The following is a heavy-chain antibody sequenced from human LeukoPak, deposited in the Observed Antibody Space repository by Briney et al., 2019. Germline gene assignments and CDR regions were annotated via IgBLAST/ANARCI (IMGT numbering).Heavy chain of an antibody. CDR1: GYTFTSYD. CDR3: AVQGLRVDGMDV. J-gene: IGHJ6*02. CDR2: MNPNSGNT. Sequence: ASVMVSCKASGYTFTSYDINWVRQATGQGLEWMGWMNPNSGNTGYAQKFQGRVTMTRNTSISTAYMELSSLRSEDTAVYYCAVQGLRVDGMDVWGQGTTVTVSS. V-gene: IGHV1-8*01. D-gene: IGHD1-1*01.